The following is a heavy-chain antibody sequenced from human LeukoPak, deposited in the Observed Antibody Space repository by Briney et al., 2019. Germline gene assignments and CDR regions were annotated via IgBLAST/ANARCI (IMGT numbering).Heavy chain of an antibody. J-gene: IGHJ5*02. D-gene: IGHD2-15*01. CDR2: IYYSGST. Sequence: SETLSLTCTVSGGSISSYYWSWIRQPPGKGLEWIGYIYYSGSTNYNPSLKSRVAISVDTSKNQFSLKLSSVTAADTAVYYCARIVGYCSGATCYPRFDPWGQGTLVTVSS. CDR3: ARIVGYCSGATCYPRFDP. V-gene: IGHV4-59*08. CDR1: GGSISSYY.